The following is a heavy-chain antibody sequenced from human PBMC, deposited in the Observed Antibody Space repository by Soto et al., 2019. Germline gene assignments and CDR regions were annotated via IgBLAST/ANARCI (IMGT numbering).Heavy chain of an antibody. D-gene: IGHD6-19*01. CDR1: GFTFSSYA. J-gene: IGHJ5*02. CDR2: ISGSGGST. CDR3: ATFPSVDSSGGLNWFDP. Sequence: PGGSLRLSCAASGFTFSSYAMSWVRQAPGKGLEWVSAISGSGGSTYYADSVKGRFTISRDNSKNTLYLQMNSLRAEDTAVYYCATFPSVDSSGGLNWFDPWGQGTLVTVSS. V-gene: IGHV3-23*01.